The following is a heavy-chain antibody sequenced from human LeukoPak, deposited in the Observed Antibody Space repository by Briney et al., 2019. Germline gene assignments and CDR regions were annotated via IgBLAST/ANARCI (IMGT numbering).Heavy chain of an antibody. CDR3: ARDMVRYGMDV. D-gene: IGHD2-8*01. J-gene: IGHJ6*02. CDR1: GFTFSSYS. V-gene: IGHV3-21*01. CDR2: ISSSSSYI. Sequence: GRSLRLSCAASGFTFSSYSMNWVRQASGKGLEWVSSISSSSSYIYYADSVKGRFTISRDNAKNSLYLQMNSLRAEDTAVYYCARDMVRYGMDVWGQGTTVTVSS.